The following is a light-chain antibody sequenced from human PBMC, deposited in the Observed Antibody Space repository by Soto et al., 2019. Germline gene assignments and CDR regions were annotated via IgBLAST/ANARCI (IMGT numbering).Light chain of an antibody. V-gene: IGLV2-11*01. CDR3: CSYGGSFPYV. J-gene: IGLJ1*01. CDR2: DVT. CDR1: SSDVGGYDY. Sequence: QSALTQPPSVSGSPGQSVTISCTGTSSDVGGYDYVSWYQQHPGKAPKLLIYDVTQRPSGVPDRFSGSKSGNTAFLTISALQAEDEADFFCCSYGGSFPYVFGTGTKLTVL.